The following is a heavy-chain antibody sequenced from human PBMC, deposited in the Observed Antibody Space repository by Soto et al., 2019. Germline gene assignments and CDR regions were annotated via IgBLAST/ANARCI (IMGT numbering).Heavy chain of an antibody. CDR2: ISSSSSYI. D-gene: IGHD4-17*01. J-gene: IGHJ4*02. CDR1: GFTFSSYS. V-gene: IGHV3-21*01. CDR3: ARSDYGDFHFDY. Sequence: EVQLVESGGGLVKPGGSLRLSCAASGFTFSSYSMNWVRQAPGKGLEWVSSISSSSSYIYYADSVKGRFTISRDNSMNSLYLQMNSLRAEDTAVYYCARSDYGDFHFDYWGQGTLVTVSS.